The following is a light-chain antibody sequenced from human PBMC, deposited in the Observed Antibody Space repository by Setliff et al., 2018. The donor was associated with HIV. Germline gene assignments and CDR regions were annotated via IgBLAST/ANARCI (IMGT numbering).Light chain of an antibody. CDR2: DVI. Sequence: SALTQPRSVSGSPGQSVTISCTGTSSDVGGYNYVSWYQQHPGKAPKLIIYDVIERPSGVPDRFSGSKSGNTASLTISGLQAEDEADYYCCSYAGSYTRVFGGGTKVTVL. CDR3: CSYAGSYTRV. V-gene: IGLV2-11*01. CDR1: SSDVGGYNY. J-gene: IGLJ3*02.